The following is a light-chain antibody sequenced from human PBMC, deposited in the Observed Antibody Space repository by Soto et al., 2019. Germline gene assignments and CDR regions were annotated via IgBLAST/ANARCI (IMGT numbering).Light chain of an antibody. CDR3: CSYGSSAL. CDR1: SSYFGSYNL. Sequence: QSALTQPASVSGSPGQSITISCTAASSYFGSYNLVSWYQHYPGKAPKLIIYEGSKRPSGISDRFSASKSGNTASLTISGLQPEDEADYYCCSYGSSALFGGGTKLTVL. V-gene: IGLV2-23*01. J-gene: IGLJ2*01. CDR2: EGS.